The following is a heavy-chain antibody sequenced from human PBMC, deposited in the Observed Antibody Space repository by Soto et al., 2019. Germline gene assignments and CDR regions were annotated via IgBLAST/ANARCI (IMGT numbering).Heavy chain of an antibody. Sequence: QVQLVESGGGVVQPGRSLRLSCAASGFTFSGYGMHWVRQAPGKGLEWVAVISNDALNKYYADSVKGRFAISRDDSRNHLYLQMNSLRAEDTAVYYCARPRRDYYYYYGMDVWGQGTTVTVSS. V-gene: IGHV3-30*03. J-gene: IGHJ6*02. CDR2: ISNDALNK. CDR1: GFTFSGYG. CDR3: ARPRRDYYYYYGMDV.